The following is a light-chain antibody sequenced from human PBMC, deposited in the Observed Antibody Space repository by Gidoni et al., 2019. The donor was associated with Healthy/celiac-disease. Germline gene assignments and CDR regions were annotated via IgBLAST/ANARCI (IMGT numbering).Light chain of an antibody. CDR1: SSDVGGYNY. CDR2: EVS. J-gene: IGLJ1*01. CDR3: SSYTSSSTPCV. V-gene: IGLV2-14*01. Sequence: QSALTQPASVSGSPGQSITISCTGTSSDVGGYNYVSWYPQHPGKAPKLMIYEVSNRPSGVSNRFSGSKSGNTASLTIAGLQAEDEADYYCSSYTSSSTPCVFGTGTKVTVL.